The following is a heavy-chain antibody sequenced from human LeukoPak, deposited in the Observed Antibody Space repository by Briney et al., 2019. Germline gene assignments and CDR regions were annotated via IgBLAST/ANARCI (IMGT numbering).Heavy chain of an antibody. D-gene: IGHD3-22*01. J-gene: IGHJ6*03. Sequence: ASVKVSCKASGYTFTSYDINWVRQATGQGLEWMGWMNPNSGNTGYAQKFQGRATMTRNTSISTAYMELSSLRSEDTAVYYCAARPYYYDSSGYLGGGYYYMDVWGKGTTVTVSS. V-gene: IGHV1-8*01. CDR2: MNPNSGNT. CDR3: AARPYYYDSSGYLGGGYYYMDV. CDR1: GYTFTSYD.